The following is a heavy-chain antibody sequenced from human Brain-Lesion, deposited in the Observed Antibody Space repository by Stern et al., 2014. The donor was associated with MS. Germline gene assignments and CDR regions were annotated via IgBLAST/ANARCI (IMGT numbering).Heavy chain of an antibody. CDR2: INPNTGGT. V-gene: IGHV1-2*02. D-gene: IGHD3-3*01. Sequence: VQLVQSGAEVKKPGASEKVSCKTSGYIFTGYYIHWVRQAPGQGLEWKAWINPNTGGTKYAQKFQGRVTMSRDTSISTAYVELSSLTSDDTAVYYCARDQRGITIFGVVTDYYYLGMDVWGQGTTVTVSS. CDR1: GYIFTGYY. J-gene: IGHJ6*02. CDR3: ARDQRGITIFGVVTDYYYLGMDV.